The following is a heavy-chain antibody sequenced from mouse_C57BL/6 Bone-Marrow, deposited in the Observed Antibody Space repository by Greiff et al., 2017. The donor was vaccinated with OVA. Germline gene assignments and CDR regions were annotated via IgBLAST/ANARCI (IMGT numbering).Heavy chain of an antibody. D-gene: IGHD1-1*01. V-gene: IGHV1-69*01. CDR1: GYTFTSYW. J-gene: IGHJ2*01. CDR3: ARRHGSSILDY. Sequence: LQQPGAELVMPGASVKLSCKASGYTFTSYWMHWVKQRPGQGLEWIGEIDPSDSYTNYNQKFKGKSTLTVDKSSSTAYMQLSSLTSEDSAVYYCARRHGSSILDYWGQGTTLTVSS. CDR2: IDPSDSYT.